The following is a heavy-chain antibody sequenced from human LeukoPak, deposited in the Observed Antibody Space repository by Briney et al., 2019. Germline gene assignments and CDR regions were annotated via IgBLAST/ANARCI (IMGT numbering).Heavy chain of an antibody. V-gene: IGHV3-23*01. J-gene: IGHJ4*02. CDR3: AESLLWFGELLYWQDLTFDY. CDR1: GFTFSSYA. Sequence: PGGSLRLSCAASGFTFSSYAMSWVRQAPGKRLEWVSGISGNGASTYYADSVKGRFTISRDNSKNTVYLQMNSLRAEDTAIYYCAESLLWFGELLYWQDLTFDYWGQGTLVTVSS. CDR2: ISGNGAST. D-gene: IGHD3-10*01.